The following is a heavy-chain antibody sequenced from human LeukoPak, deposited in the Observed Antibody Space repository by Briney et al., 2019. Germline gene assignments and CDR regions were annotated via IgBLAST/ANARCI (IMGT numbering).Heavy chain of an antibody. CDR3: ARLIGMGWFDP. V-gene: IGHV4-39*01. J-gene: IGHJ5*02. Sequence: KPSETLSLTCTVSGGSISSSSYYWGWIRQPPGKGLEWIGSIYYSGSTYYNPSLKSRVTISVDTSKNQSSLKLSSVTAADTAVYYCARLIGMGWFDPWGQGTLVTVSS. CDR2: IYYSGST. CDR1: GGSISSSSYY. D-gene: IGHD3-16*02.